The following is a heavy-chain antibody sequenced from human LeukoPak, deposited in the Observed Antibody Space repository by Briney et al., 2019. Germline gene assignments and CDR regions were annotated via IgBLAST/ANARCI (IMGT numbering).Heavy chain of an antibody. D-gene: IGHD3-10*01. Sequence: PETLSLTCTVSGGSISSYYWSWIRQPPGKGLEWIGYIYYSGSTNYNPSLKSRVTISVDTSKNQFSLKLSSVTAADTAVYYCARYYYGSGSQEFDYWGQGTLVTVSS. CDR1: GGSISSYY. CDR3: ARYYYGSGSQEFDY. CDR2: IYYSGST. J-gene: IGHJ4*02. V-gene: IGHV4-59*01.